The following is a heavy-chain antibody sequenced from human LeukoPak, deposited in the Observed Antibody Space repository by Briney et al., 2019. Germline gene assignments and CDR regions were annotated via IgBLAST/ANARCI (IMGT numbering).Heavy chain of an antibody. CDR3: ARDYDFWSGYYTGNYFDY. J-gene: IGHJ4*02. V-gene: IGHV3-74*01. D-gene: IGHD3-3*01. Sequence: PGGSLRLSCAASGFTFSSYWMHWVRQAPGKGLVWVSRINSDGSSTSYADSVKGRFTISRDNAKNSLYLQMNSLRAEDAAVYYCARDYDFWSGYYTGNYFDYWGQGTLVTVSS. CDR2: INSDGSST. CDR1: GFTFSSYW.